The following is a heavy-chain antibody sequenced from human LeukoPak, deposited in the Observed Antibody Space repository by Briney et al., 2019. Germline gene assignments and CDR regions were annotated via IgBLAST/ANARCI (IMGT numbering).Heavy chain of an antibody. Sequence: SGTLSLSCAVSGGSISSSSYYWGWIRQPPGEGLEWNGSIYYSGSTYYNPSLKSRVTISVDTSKNQFSLKLSSVTAADTAVYYCASYGNVDTVATRAPYFDYWGQGTLVTVSS. CDR3: ASYGNVDTVATRAPYFDY. V-gene: IGHV4-39*01. D-gene: IGHD5-12*01. J-gene: IGHJ4*02. CDR2: IYYSGST. CDR1: GGSISSSSYY.